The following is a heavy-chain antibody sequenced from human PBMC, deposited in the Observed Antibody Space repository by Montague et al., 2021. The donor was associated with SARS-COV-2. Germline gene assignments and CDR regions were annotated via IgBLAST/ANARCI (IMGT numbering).Heavy chain of an antibody. CDR2: FYSVGGT. Sequence: SETLSLTCTVSGASVGSSDWGWIRQSPGKGLEWIGYFYSVGGTDYNPSLKSRVSISRDTSKNQFSLKVRSVTAADTAVYYCARETMTADAFDIWGQGTMVTVSS. J-gene: IGHJ3*02. D-gene: IGHD1-14*01. CDR1: GASVGSSD. CDR3: ARETMTADAFDI. V-gene: IGHV4-59*02.